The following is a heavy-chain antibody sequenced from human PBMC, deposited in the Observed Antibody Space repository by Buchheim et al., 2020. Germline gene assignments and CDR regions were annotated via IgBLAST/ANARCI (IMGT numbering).Heavy chain of an antibody. CDR3: ARHGDYIWGSYRSSFDY. Sequence: QLQLQESVPGLVKPSETLSLTCTVSGGSISSSSYYWGWIRQPPGKGLEWIGSIYYSGSTYYNPSLKSRVTISVDTSKNQFSLKLSSVTAADTAVYYCARHGDYIWGSYRSSFDYWGQGTL. J-gene: IGHJ4*02. D-gene: IGHD3-16*02. CDR1: GGSISSSSYY. CDR2: IYYSGST. V-gene: IGHV4-39*01.